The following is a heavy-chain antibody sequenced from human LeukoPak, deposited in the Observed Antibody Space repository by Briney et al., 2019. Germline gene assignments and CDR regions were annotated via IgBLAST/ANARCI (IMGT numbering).Heavy chain of an antibody. Sequence: SVKVSCKASGGTFISYAISWVRQAPGQWPEWMGGIIPIFGTANYAQKFQGRVTITADESTSTAYMELSSLRSEDTAVYYCARGTRYYYDSSGYYYAYWGQGTLVTVSS. CDR2: IIPIFGTA. CDR3: ARGTRYYYDSSGYYYAY. J-gene: IGHJ4*02. CDR1: GGTFISYA. D-gene: IGHD3-22*01. V-gene: IGHV1-69*01.